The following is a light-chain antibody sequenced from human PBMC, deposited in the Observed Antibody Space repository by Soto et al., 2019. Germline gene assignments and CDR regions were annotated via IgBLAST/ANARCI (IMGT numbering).Light chain of an antibody. CDR3: SSYTSISTRV. Sequence: QSVLTQPASVSGSPGQSITISCTGTSSDVGSYNYVSWYQQHPGKAPKLMIYEVSNRHSGVSNRFSGSKSGNTASLTISGLQAEDGANYYCSSYTSISTRVFGGGTQLTVL. V-gene: IGLV2-14*01. CDR2: EVS. J-gene: IGLJ3*02. CDR1: SSDVGSYNY.